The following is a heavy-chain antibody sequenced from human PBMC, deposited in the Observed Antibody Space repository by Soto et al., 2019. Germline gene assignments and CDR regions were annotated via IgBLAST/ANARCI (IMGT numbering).Heavy chain of an antibody. CDR3: ARDQPFVVVVAPHFFQFDY. V-gene: IGHV3-30-3*01. J-gene: IGHJ4*02. CDR1: GFTFSSYA. CDR2: ISYDGSNK. Sequence: GSLRLSCAASGFTFSSYAMHWVRQAPGKGLEWVAVISYDGSNKYYADSVKGRFTISRDNSKNTLYLQMNSLRAEDTAVYYCARDQPFVVVVAPHFFQFDYRGQGTLVTVSS. D-gene: IGHD2-15*01.